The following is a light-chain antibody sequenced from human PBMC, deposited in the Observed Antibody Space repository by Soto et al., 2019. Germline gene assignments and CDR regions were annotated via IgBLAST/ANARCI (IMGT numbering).Light chain of an antibody. V-gene: IGLV2-14*01. CDR2: EVS. CDR1: SSDVGGYNY. Sequence: QSALTQPASVSGSPGQSITISCTGTSSDVGGYNYVSWYQQHPGKSPKLMIYEVSHRPSGVSNHFSGSKSGNTANLTISGLQAEDEADYYCNSYTSSRTLVFGGGTKLTV. J-gene: IGLJ3*02. CDR3: NSYTSSRTLV.